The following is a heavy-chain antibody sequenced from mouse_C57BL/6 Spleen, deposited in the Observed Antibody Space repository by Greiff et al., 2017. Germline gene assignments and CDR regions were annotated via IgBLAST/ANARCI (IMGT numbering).Heavy chain of an antibody. CDR1: GYTFTSYW. CDR2: IDPNCGGT. CDR3: ARLYYSNYVDYFDY. Sequence: QVQLQQPGAELVKPGASVKLSCKASGYTFTSYWMHWVKPRPGRGLGWIGRIDPNCGGTKYNEKFKSKATLTVGKPSSTAYMQLSSLTSEDSAVYYCARLYYSNYVDYFDYWGQGTTLTVSS. D-gene: IGHD2-5*01. J-gene: IGHJ2*01. V-gene: IGHV1-72*01.